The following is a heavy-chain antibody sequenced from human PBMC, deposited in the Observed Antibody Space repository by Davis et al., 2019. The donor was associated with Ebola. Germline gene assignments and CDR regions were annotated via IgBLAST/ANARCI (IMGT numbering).Heavy chain of an antibody. CDR1: GFTFSSYW. J-gene: IGHJ3*02. V-gene: IGHV3-7*03. Sequence: GESLKISCAASGFTFSSYWMSWVRQAPGKGLEWVANIKQDGSEKYYVDSVKGRFTISRDNAKNSLYLQMNSLRAEDTAVYYCSCSSTSSDIWGQGTMVTVSS. CDR2: IKQDGSEK. CDR3: SCSSTSSDI. D-gene: IGHD2-2*01.